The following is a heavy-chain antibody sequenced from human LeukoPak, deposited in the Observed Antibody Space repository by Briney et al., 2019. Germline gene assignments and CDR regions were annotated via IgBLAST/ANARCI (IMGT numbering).Heavy chain of an antibody. CDR1: GFIFSNYA. J-gene: IGHJ3*02. D-gene: IGHD3-10*01. V-gene: IGHV3-23*01. Sequence: PGESLRLSCAASGFIFSNYAMNWVRQAPGKGLEWVSGISGSGGSTYYAGSVKGRFTISRDNSKNTLYLQTNRLRAEDTAVYYCAKDHDYYASGPIWGQGTMVTVSS. CDR2: ISGSGGST. CDR3: AKDHDYYASGPI.